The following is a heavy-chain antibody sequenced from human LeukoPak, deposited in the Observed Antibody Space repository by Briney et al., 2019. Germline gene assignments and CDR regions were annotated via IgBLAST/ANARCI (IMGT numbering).Heavy chain of an antibody. J-gene: IGHJ3*02. CDR3: ARDPPRQSSSGWQLYAFDI. D-gene: IGHD6-19*01. V-gene: IGHV4-59*01. CDR2: IYYSGST. Sequence: SETLSLTCTAAGGSINNYYWSWIRQPPGKGLEWIGYIYYSGSTNYNPSLKTRVTLSVDTSKDQFPLKLSFLTRAATAVSNCARDPPRQSSSGWQLYAFDILGQGTMGTVSS. CDR1: GGSINNYY.